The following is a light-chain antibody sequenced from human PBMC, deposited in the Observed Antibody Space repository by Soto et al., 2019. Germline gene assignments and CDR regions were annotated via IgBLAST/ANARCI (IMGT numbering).Light chain of an antibody. J-gene: IGKJ1*01. CDR2: AAS. CDR3: QQSYSTPWT. V-gene: IGKV1-39*01. CDR1: QSISSY. Sequence: DIPMTQSPSSLSASVGDRVTITCRASQSISSYLNWYQQKPGKAPKLLIYAASSLQSGVPSRFSGSGSGTDFILTISSLQPEDFATYYCQQSYSTPWTFGQGTKVEIK.